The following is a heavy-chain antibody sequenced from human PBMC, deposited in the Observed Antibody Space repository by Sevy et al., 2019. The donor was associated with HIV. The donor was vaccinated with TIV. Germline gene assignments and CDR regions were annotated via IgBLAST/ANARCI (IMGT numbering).Heavy chain of an antibody. CDR1: GFTFNTYA. CDR2: ISGSAGQT. Sequence: WGSLRLSCAASGFTFNTYAMSWVRQAPGKGLEWVSGISGSAGQTYYADSVKGRFTISRDNSKNTLYLQMNSLRAEDTALYYCAKEGLDPYSSGWYDCWGQGILVTVSS. D-gene: IGHD6-19*01. V-gene: IGHV3-23*01. CDR3: AKEGLDPYSSGWYDC. J-gene: IGHJ5*01.